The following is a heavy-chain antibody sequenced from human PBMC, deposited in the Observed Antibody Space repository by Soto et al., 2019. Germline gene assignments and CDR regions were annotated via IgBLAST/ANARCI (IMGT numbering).Heavy chain of an antibody. D-gene: IGHD6-13*01. CDR1: GYTFSNFW. CDR2: IYPGDYET. V-gene: IGHV5-51*01. Sequence: PGESLKISCQCSGYTFSNFWIAWVRQLPGKGLEWMGIIYPGDYETRYSPSFHGKVTISVDRSIGTAYLQWSSLEASDSAFYFCARSPRSSPYFDYWGQGALVTVSS. J-gene: IGHJ4*02. CDR3: ARSPRSSPYFDY.